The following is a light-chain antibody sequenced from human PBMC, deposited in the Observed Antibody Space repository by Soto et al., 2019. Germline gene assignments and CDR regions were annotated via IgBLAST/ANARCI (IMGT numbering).Light chain of an antibody. Sequence: DIQMTQSPSSLSASVGDRVTITCRASQSISTYLNWYHQKPGKAPNLLVYAASTLQSGVPSRFSGSGSGTDFTLTISSLQPEDFATYYCQQSYTTLYSFGQGTKVEIK. CDR2: AAS. V-gene: IGKV1-39*01. CDR3: QQSYTTLYS. J-gene: IGKJ2*03. CDR1: QSISTY.